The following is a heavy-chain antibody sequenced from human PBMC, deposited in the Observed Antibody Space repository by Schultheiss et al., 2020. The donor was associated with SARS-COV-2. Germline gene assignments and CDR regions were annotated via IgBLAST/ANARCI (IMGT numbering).Heavy chain of an antibody. CDR3: ARGQYGSGGYSVFDY. CDR1: GDSVSSNSAA. V-gene: IGHV6-1*01. J-gene: IGHJ4*02. Sequence: SETLSLTCAISGDSVSSNSAAWNWIRQSPSRGLEWLGRTYYRSKWSYDYAVSVKSRISINADTSKNQFSLHLNSVTPDDTAVYYCARGQYGSGGYSVFDYWGQGTPVTVSS. CDR2: TYYRSKWSY. D-gene: IGHD3-10*01.